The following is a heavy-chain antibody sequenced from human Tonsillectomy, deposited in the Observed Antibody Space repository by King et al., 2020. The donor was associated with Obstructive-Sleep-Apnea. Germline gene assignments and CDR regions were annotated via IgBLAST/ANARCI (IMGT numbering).Heavy chain of an antibody. CDR2: IYYSGST. CDR3: AAEAYCGGDCSYYFDY. V-gene: IGHV4-31*03. J-gene: IGHJ4*02. Sequence: LQLQESGPGLVKPSQTLSLTCTVSGGSISSGGYYWSWIRQHPGKGLEWIGYIYYSGSTYYNPSLNSRVTISVDTSKNQFSLKLSSVTAADTAVYYCAAEAYCGGDCSYYFDYWGQGTLVTVSS. CDR1: GGSISSGGYY. D-gene: IGHD2-21*02.